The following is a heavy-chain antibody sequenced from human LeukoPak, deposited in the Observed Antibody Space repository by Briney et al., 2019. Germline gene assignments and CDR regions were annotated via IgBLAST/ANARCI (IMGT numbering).Heavy chain of an antibody. D-gene: IGHD5-24*01. CDR2: IYYSGST. CDR1: GGSISSHY. CDR3: ARVGGYNSLFGY. J-gene: IGHJ4*02. Sequence: SETLSLTCTVSGGSISSHYWSWIRQPPGKGLEWIGYIYYSGSTNYNPSLKSRVTISVDTSKNQFSLKLSSVTAADTAVYYCARVGGYNSLFGYWGQGTLVTVSS. V-gene: IGHV4-59*11.